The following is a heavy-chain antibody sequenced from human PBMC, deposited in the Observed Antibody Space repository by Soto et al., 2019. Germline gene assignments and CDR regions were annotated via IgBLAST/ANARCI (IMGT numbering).Heavy chain of an antibody. CDR2: IVVGSGNT. D-gene: IGHD6-6*01. J-gene: IGHJ5*02. CDR1: GFTFTSSA. CDR3: AAERIAAYNIWFDP. V-gene: IGHV1-58*01. Sequence: SVKVSCKASGFTFTSSAVQWVRQARGQRLEWIGWIVVGSGNTNYAQKFQERVTITRDMSTSTAYMELSSLRSEDTAVYYCAAERIAAYNIWFDPWGQGTMVTVSS.